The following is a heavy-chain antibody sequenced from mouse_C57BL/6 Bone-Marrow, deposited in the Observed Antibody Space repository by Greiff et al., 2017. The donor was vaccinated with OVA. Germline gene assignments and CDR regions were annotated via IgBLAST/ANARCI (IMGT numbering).Heavy chain of an antibody. CDR3: ARLLYYYGSSYEDY. CDR1: GYTFTSYG. V-gene: IGHV1-81*01. J-gene: IGHJ2*01. Sequence: VQLKESGAELARPGASVKLSCKASGYTFTSYGISWVKQRTGQGLEWIGEIYPRSGNTYYNEKFKGKATLTADKSSSTAYMELRSLTSEDSAVYFCARLLYYYGSSYEDYWGQGTTLTVSS. CDR2: IYPRSGNT. D-gene: IGHD1-1*01.